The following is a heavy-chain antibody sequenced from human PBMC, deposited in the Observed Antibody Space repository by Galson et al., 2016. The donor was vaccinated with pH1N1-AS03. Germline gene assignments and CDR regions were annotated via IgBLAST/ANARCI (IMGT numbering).Heavy chain of an antibody. CDR3: SRGRYGDYESGYYYGMDV. CDR2: ISYDGRNQ. D-gene: IGHD4-17*01. Sequence: SLRLSCAASGFTFSIYAMHWVRQAPGKGLEWVAVISYDGRNQLYADSVKGRFAISRDTSKNTLFLQMNSLRPEDTAVYYCSRGRYGDYESGYYYGMDVWSQGTTVTVSS. V-gene: IGHV3-30*09. J-gene: IGHJ6*02. CDR1: GFTFSIYA.